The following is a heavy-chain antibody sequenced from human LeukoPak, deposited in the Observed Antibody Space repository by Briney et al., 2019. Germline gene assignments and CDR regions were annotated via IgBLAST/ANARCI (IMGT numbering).Heavy chain of an antibody. CDR2: IYYSGST. CDR1: GGSISSSSYY. V-gene: IGHV4-39*01. D-gene: IGHD3-22*01. Sequence: SETLSLTCTVSGGSISSSSYYWGWIRQPPGKGLEWIGSIYYSGSTYYNPSLKSRVTISLDTSKNQFSLKLSSVTAAGTAVYYCARQGAPLIVVVIEWFDPWGQGTLVTVSS. CDR3: ARQGAPLIVVVIEWFDP. J-gene: IGHJ5*02.